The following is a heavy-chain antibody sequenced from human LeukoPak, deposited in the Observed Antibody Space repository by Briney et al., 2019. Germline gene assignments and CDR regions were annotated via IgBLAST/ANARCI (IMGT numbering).Heavy chain of an antibody. CDR2: INPNTGGA. D-gene: IGHD3-10*01. J-gene: IGHJ6*02. CDR3: ARPLARGVIFDGMDV. CDR1: GYTFTGYY. V-gene: IGHV1-2*02. Sequence: ASVTVSFTASGYTFTGYYMHWMRHAPGQGLEWMGWINPNTGGADYAQKFPGRVTMTRDTSTSTAYMELSRLRSEDTALYYCARPLARGVIFDGMDVWGQGTTVTVSS.